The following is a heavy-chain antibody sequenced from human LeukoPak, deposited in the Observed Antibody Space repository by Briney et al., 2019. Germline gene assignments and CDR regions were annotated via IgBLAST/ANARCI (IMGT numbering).Heavy chain of an antibody. J-gene: IGHJ5*02. V-gene: IGHV4-59*08. D-gene: IGHD3-16*01. Sequence: SETLSLTCTVSGGSISSYYWSWIRQPPGKGLEWIGYIYYSGSTNYNPSLKSRVTISVDTSKNQFSLKLSSVTAADTALYYCARHFGGLGEGVWFDPWGQGTLVTVSS. CDR2: IYYSGST. CDR1: GGSISSYY. CDR3: ARHFGGLGEGVWFDP.